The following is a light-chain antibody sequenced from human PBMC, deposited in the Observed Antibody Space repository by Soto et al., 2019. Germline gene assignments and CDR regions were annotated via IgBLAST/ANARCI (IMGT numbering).Light chain of an antibody. CDR3: LLYYGGAQV. CDR2: STS. Sequence: QAVVTQEPSLTVSPGGTVTLTCASSTGAVTSGYYPNWFQQKPGQAPRALIYSTSNTPSWTPARFSGSLLGGKAALTLSGVQPEDEAEYYCLLYYGGAQVFGGGTKVTVL. V-gene: IGLV7-43*01. CDR1: TGAVTSGYY. J-gene: IGLJ2*01.